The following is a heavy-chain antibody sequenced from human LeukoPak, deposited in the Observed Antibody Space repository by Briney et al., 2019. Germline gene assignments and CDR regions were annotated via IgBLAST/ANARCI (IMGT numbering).Heavy chain of an antibody. D-gene: IGHD5-18*01. CDR3: QGRAMVTNGY. CDR2: ISYDGSNK. Sequence: PGRSLRLSCAASGFTFSSYAMHWVRQAPGKGLEWVAVISYDGSNKYYADSVKGRFTISRDNSKNTLYLQMNSLRAEDTAVYYCQGRAMVTNGYWGQGTLVTVSS. CDR1: GFTFSSYA. V-gene: IGHV3-30-3*01. J-gene: IGHJ4*02.